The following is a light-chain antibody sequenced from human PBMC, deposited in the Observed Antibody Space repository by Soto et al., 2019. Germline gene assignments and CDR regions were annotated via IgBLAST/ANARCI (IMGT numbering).Light chain of an antibody. J-gene: IGKJ2*01. V-gene: IGKV1-27*01. Sequence: DIQMTQSPSSLSASVGDRVTITCRASQGISNFLAWYQQKPGKVPKLLIYGASTLQSGVPSRFSGSGSGTDFTLTISSLQPEDVATYYCQKYNSAPRTFDQGTKLEIK. CDR3: QKYNSAPRT. CDR1: QGISNF. CDR2: GAS.